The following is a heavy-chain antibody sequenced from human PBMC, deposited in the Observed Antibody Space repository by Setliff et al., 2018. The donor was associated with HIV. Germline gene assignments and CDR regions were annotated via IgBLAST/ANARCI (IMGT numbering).Heavy chain of an antibody. J-gene: IGHJ6*03. D-gene: IGHD2-21*01. CDR2: IYHSGTT. V-gene: IGHV4-31*03. Sequence: PSETLSLTCTVSGDSISSGAYYWSWIRHHPGKGLEWIGYIYHSGTTYYNPSLKSRFVISRDTSKNEFSLKVYSVTAADTAMYYCARETYYYYMDVWGKGTTVTSP. CDR1: GDSISSGAYY. CDR3: ARETYYYYMDV.